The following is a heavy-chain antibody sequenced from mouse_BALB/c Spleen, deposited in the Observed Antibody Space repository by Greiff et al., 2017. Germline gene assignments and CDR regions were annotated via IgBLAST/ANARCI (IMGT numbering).Heavy chain of an antibody. J-gene: IGHJ4*01. D-gene: IGHD2-3*01. CDR3: AREGEVIYDGYFYYAMDY. Sequence: EVKLMESGPGLVKPSQSLSLTCTVTGYSITSDYAWYWIRQFPGNKLEWMGYISYSGSTSSNPSLKSRISITRDTSNNQFFLQLNSVTTEDKATYYCAREGEVIYDGYFYYAMDYWGQGTSVTVSA. V-gene: IGHV3-2*02. CDR1: GYSITSDYA. CDR2: ISYSGST.